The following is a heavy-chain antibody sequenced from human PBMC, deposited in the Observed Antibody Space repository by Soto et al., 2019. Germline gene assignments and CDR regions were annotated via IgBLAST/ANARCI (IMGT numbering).Heavy chain of an antibody. V-gene: IGHV1-69*13. D-gene: IGHD5-18*01. J-gene: IGHJ4*02. Sequence: SVKVSCKASGGTFSSYAISWVRQAPGQGLEWMGGIIPIFGTANYAQKFQGRVTITADESTSTAYMELSSLRSEDTAVYYCARDRYSYGNGDYWGQGTLVTVSS. CDR2: IIPIFGTA. CDR1: GGTFSSYA. CDR3: ARDRYSYGNGDY.